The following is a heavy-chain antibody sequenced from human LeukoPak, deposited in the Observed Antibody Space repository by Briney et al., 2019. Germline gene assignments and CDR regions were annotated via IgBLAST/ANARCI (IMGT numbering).Heavy chain of an antibody. D-gene: IGHD6-13*01. V-gene: IGHV1-69*05. CDR2: IIPIFGTA. CDR3: ARADSSSYNWYFDY. CDR1: GGTFSSYA. J-gene: IGHJ4*02. Sequence: ASVKVSCKASGGTFSSYAISWVRQAPGQGLEWMGGIIPIFGTANYAQKFQGRVTITRDTSASSAYMELSSLRSEDTAVYYCARADSSSYNWYFDYWGQGTLVTVSS.